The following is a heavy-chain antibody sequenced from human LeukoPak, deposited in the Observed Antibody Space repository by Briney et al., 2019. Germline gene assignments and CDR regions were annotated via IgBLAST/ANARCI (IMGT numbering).Heavy chain of an antibody. CDR2: IHHSGST. D-gene: IGHD2-2*01. Sequence: SETLSLTCAVSGGSISSGGYSWSWIRQPPGKGLEWIGYIHHSGSTYYNPSLKSRVTISVDRSKNQFSLKLSSVTAADTAVYYCARGFGYCSSTSCPGGGSDAFDIWGQGTMVTVSS. J-gene: IGHJ3*02. CDR3: ARGFGYCSSTSCPGGGSDAFDI. CDR1: GGSISSGGYS. V-gene: IGHV4-30-2*01.